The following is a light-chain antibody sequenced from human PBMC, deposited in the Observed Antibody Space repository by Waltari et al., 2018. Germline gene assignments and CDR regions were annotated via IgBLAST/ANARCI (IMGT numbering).Light chain of an antibody. Sequence: DLQLTQSPSSLSAPVGDRVHIPCRASQSIRSYLNWYQQKPGKAPKLLSYAASSLQSWVPSRFSGSGSGTECTLTISILQPEDFATYYCQQSYSTPPWTFGQGTKVEIK. J-gene: IGKJ1*01. CDR1: QSIRSY. CDR2: AAS. V-gene: IGKV1-39*01. CDR3: QQSYSTPPWT.